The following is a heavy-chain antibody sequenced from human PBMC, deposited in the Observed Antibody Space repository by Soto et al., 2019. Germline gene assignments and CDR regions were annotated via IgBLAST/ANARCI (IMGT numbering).Heavy chain of an antibody. CDR1: GGTFSSYA. J-gene: IGHJ4*02. CDR2: IIPIFGTA. V-gene: IGHV1-69*13. Sequence: ASVKVSCKASGGTFSSYAISWVRQAPGQGLEWMGGIIPIFGTANYAQKFQGRVTITADESTSTAYMELSSLRSEDTAVYYCARDRSSMVYARTTGYFDYWGQGTLVTVSS. CDR3: ARDRSSMVYARTTGYFDY. D-gene: IGHD2-8*01.